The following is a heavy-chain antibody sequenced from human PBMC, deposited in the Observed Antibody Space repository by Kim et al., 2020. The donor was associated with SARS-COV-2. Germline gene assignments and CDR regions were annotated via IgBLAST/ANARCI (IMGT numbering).Heavy chain of an antibody. CDR1: GYTFTSYA. D-gene: IGHD2-15*01. J-gene: IGHJ6*02. CDR3: ARDEPLCSGGSCYLLGYYSMDV. CDR2: INAGNGNT. V-gene: IGHV1-3*01. Sequence: ASVKVSCKASGYTFTSYAMHWVRQAPGQRLEWMGWINAGNGNTKYSQKFQGRVTITRDTSASTAYMELSSLRSEDTAVYYCARDEPLCSGGSCYLLGYYSMDVWGQGTTVTVSS.